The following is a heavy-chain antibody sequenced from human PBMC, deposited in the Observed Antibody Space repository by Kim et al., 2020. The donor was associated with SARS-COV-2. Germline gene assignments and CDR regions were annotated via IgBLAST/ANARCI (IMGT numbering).Heavy chain of an antibody. D-gene: IGHD5-18*01. CDR1: GFTFSSYS. V-gene: IGHV3-48*04. CDR3: ARDRYTAMVTNYFDY. Sequence: GGSLRLSCAASGFTFSSYSINWVRQAPGKGLEWVSYISGSSTTIYYADSVKGRFTISRDNAKNSLYLQMNSLRAEDTAVYFCARDRYTAMVTNYFDYWGQGTLVTVSS. CDR2: ISGSSTTI. J-gene: IGHJ4*02.